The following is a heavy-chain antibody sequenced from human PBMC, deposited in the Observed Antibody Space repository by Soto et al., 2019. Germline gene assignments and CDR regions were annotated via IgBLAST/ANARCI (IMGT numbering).Heavy chain of an antibody. J-gene: IGHJ4*02. CDR2: MWYDGSKK. V-gene: IGHV3-33*01. Sequence: QVQLVESGGGVVQPGRSLRLACAASGFTFSSYGMHWVRQAPGKGLEWVEVMWYDGSKKYYADSVKGRFSISRDNSKNTVYLQIKCARRGDMAVYYCARAGEVIAVGDYRGQGTLVTFSS. CDR3: ARAGEVIAVGDY. D-gene: IGHD6-19*01. CDR1: GFTFSSYG.